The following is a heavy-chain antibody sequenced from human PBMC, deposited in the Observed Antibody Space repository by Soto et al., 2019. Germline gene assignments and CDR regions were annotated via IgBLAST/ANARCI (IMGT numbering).Heavy chain of an antibody. V-gene: IGHV1-69*01. CDR2: IIPIFGTA. CDR3: MTPSHYYGMDG. Sequence: QVQLVQSGAEVKKPGSSVKVSCKASGDTFSSYAISWVRQAPGQGLEWMGGIIPIFGTANYAQKFQGRVSITADDSTSTADMALSSLRSEDTAVYYCMTPSHYYGMDGCVQGTTVTVSS. J-gene: IGHJ6*02. CDR1: GDTFSSYA. D-gene: IGHD2-21*02.